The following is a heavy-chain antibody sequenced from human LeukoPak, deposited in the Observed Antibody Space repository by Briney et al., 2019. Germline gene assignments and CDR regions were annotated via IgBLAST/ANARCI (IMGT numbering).Heavy chain of an antibody. CDR2: FDPEDGET. D-gene: IGHD2-2*01. Sequence: ASVKVSCKVSGYTLTELSMHWVRQAPGKGLEWMGGFDPEDGETIYAQKFQGRVTMTEDTSTDTAYMELSSLRSEDTAVYYCARGTVNPQYQLPTGAFDIWGQGTMVTVSS. J-gene: IGHJ3*02. V-gene: IGHV1-24*01. CDR3: ARGTVNPQYQLPTGAFDI. CDR1: GYTLTELS.